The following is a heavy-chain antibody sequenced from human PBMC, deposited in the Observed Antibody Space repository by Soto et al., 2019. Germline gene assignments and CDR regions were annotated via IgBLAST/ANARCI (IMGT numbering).Heavy chain of an antibody. CDR2: ISGSGGYT. D-gene: IGHD4-17*01. CDR1: GFAFSNFA. V-gene: IGHV3-23*01. CDR3: AKGTALTPHHDAFHI. Sequence: EVQLLESGGGSVQPGGSLRLSCAASGFAFSNFAMTWVRQAPGKGLEWVSTISGSGGYTYYGDSVKGRFTISRDDSKNTLYLQMNSLTSQDTAVYYCAKGTALTPHHDAFHIWGQGTMGTVSS. J-gene: IGHJ3*02.